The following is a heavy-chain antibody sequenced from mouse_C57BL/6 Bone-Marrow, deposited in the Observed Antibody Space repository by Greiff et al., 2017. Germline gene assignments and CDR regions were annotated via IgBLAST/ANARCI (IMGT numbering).Heavy chain of an antibody. J-gene: IGHJ4*01. CDR3: TRDRDGRDYYAMDY. V-gene: IGHV5-9-1*02. CDR1: GFTFSSYA. Sequence: EVMLVESGEGLVKPGGSLKLSCAASGFTFSSYAMSWVRQTPEKRLEWVAYISSGGDYIYYADTVKGRFTISRDNARNTLYLQMSSLKSEDTAMYYCTRDRDGRDYYAMDYWGQGTSVTVSS. D-gene: IGHD1-2*01. CDR2: ISSGGDYI.